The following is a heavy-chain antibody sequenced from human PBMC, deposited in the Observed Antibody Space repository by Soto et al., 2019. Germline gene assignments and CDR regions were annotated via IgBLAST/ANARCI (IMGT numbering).Heavy chain of an antibody. CDR3: ARPRPNFGAVDS. Sequence: SETLSLTCAVSGYSITSSTFWGWIRQPPGKGLEWIGSIHLGGTTYYDPSLKSRVTILLDTSRNEFSLKLSSVTAADTAVYYCARPRPNFGAVDSWGQGALVTVS. V-gene: IGHV4-38-2*01. CDR1: GYSITSSTF. D-gene: IGHD3-10*01. CDR2: IHLGGTT. J-gene: IGHJ4*02.